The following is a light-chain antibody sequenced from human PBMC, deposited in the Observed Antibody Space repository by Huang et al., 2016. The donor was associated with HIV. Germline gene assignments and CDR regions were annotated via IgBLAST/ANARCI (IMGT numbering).Light chain of an antibody. CDR2: TTS. V-gene: IGKV1-39*01. Sequence: DIQMTQSPSSLSASVGDRVTITCRASQIISSYFNWYQQKPGKAPKLLIHTTSSLQSVVPSRFSGSGSGTVFTLTISSLQPEDFATYYCQQSYSTPLTFGGGTRVEIK. CDR3: QQSYSTPLT. CDR1: QIISSY. J-gene: IGKJ4*01.